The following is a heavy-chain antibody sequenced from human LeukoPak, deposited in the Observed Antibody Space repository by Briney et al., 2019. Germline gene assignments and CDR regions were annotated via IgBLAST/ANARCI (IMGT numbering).Heavy chain of an antibody. V-gene: IGHV3-30*04. D-gene: IGHD5-12*01. CDR2: ISYDGSNK. Sequence: PGGSLRLSCAASGFTFSSYAMHWVRQAPGKGLEWVAVISYDGSNKYYADSVKGRFTISRDNSKNTLYLQMNSLRAEDTAVYYCARDRGGYSGYDLENGYYFDYWGQGTLVTVSS. CDR1: GFTFSSYA. CDR3: ARDRGGYSGYDLENGYYFDY. J-gene: IGHJ4*02.